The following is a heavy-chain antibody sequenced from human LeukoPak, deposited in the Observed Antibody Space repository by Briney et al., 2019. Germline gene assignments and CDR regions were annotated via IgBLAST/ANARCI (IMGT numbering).Heavy chain of an antibody. Sequence: GESLKISCKGSGYTFTNYWIGWVRQIPGKGLEFMGIIYPGDSDTRYSPSFQGQVTISVDKSINTAYLQWSSLKAADSAMYYCARAGYSNRWDGVDYWGQGTLVTVSS. CDR3: ARAGYSNRWDGVDY. V-gene: IGHV5-51*01. CDR2: IYPGDSDT. CDR1: GYTFTNYW. D-gene: IGHD2/OR15-2a*01. J-gene: IGHJ4*02.